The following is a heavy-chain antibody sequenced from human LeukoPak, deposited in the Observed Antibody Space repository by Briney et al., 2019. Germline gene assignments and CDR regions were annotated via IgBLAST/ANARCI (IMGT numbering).Heavy chain of an antibody. D-gene: IGHD3-22*01. Sequence: SETLSLTCTVSGGSISSGSYYWSWIRQPAGKGLEWIGRIYTSGSTNYNPSLKSPVTISVDTSKNQFSLKLSSVPAADTAVYYCAREGVYYYDSSGYYLLDYWGQGTLVTVSS. CDR2: IYTSGST. V-gene: IGHV4-61*02. CDR1: GGSISSGSYY. CDR3: AREGVYYYDSSGYYLLDY. J-gene: IGHJ4*02.